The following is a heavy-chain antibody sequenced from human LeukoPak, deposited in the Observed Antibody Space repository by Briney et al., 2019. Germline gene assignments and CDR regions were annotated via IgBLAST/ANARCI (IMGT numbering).Heavy chain of an antibody. V-gene: IGHV3-23*01. D-gene: IGHD4-23*01. J-gene: IGHJ4*02. CDR2: TSSSDPGT. CDR1: GFPLSSYA. Sequence: GGSLRLSCAASGFPLSSYAMSWVRQGPGKGLEWVAATSSSDPGTYHADSVRGRFTISRDNSKNTLYVQMNGLRAEDTAVYHCAKDRYGGNVDYWGQGTLVTVSS. CDR3: AKDRYGGNVDY.